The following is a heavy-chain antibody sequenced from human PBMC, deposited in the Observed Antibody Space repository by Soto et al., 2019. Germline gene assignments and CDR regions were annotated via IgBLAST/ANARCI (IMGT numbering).Heavy chain of an antibody. Sequence: GSGPKLVNPTQTLTLTCTFSGFSLSTLGVRVGWIRQPPGTALERLAIISWNDEKYYSPSLQSRLTITKYTSKNRVILTMTNVDPVDTATYACAYRRVCSSHWYDWFDPGGKGMLVTGTS. D-gene: IGHD6-13*01. CDR1: GFSLSTLGVR. CDR3: AYRRVCSSHWYDWFDP. CDR2: ISWNDEK. J-gene: IGHJ5*02. V-gene: IGHV2-5*01.